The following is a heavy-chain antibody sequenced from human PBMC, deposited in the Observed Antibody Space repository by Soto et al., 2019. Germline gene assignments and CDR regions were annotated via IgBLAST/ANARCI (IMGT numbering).Heavy chain of an antibody. CDR3: ARDQVPAALLGRFDP. CDR1: GGSISSSIYY. V-gene: IGHV4-61*01. Sequence: SETLSLTCTVSGGSISSSIYYWSWIRQPPGKGLEWIGYIYYSGSTNYNPSLKSRVTISVDTSKNQFSLKLSSVTAADTAVYYCARDQVPAALLGRFDPWGQGTLVTAPQ. J-gene: IGHJ5*02. CDR2: IYYSGST. D-gene: IGHD2-2*01.